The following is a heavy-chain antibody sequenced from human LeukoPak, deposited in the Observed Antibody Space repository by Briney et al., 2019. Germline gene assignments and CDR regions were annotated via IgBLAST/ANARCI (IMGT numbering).Heavy chain of an antibody. CDR1: GFDFSSHS. Sequence: GGSLRLSCAAPGFDFSSHSMHWIRQDPGKGLECVSYISSSGSYKYYADSLKGRLTISRDNAGNSVFMLLQSLTVEDTAVYYCARGMIRGALWCVDFWGLGSLVTVSS. V-gene: IGHV3-21*01. J-gene: IGHJ4*02. D-gene: IGHD4/OR15-4a*01. CDR2: ISSSGSYK. CDR3: ARGMIRGALWCVDF.